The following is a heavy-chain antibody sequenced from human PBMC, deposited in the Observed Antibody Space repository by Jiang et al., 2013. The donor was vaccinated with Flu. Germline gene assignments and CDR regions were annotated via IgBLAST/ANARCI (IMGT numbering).Heavy chain of an antibody. CDR3: ARNRDYGGNSYGY. Sequence: CAASGFTFSTFWMDWVRQAPGKGLVWVSRMNTDGSTTNYADSVKGRFTISRDNAKNTLYLQMNSLRAEDTAVYYCARNRDYGGNSYGYWGQGTPGHRLL. J-gene: IGHJ4*02. D-gene: IGHD4-23*01. CDR2: MNTDGSTT. CDR1: GFTFSTFW. V-gene: IGHV3-74*01.